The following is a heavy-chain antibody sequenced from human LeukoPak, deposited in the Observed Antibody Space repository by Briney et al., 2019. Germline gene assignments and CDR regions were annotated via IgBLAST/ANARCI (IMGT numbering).Heavy chain of an antibody. V-gene: IGHV4-59*01. D-gene: IGHD6-13*01. CDR3: ARGYSTSWTYYFDY. J-gene: IGHJ4*02. CDR1: DGAITGYY. Sequence: PSESLSLTCTVSDGAITGYYWGWIRQPPGKGLDWIGHLHYGGSTNYNPSLKSRFTISVDTSKNHFSLKLSSVTAADTAVYYCARGYSTSWTYYFDYWGQGALVTVSS. CDR2: LHYGGST.